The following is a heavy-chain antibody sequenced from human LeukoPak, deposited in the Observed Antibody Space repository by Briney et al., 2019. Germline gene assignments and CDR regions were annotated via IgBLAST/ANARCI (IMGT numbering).Heavy chain of an antibody. J-gene: IGHJ4*02. V-gene: IGHV3-48*03. CDR1: GFTFSSYE. CDR2: ISSSGSTI. D-gene: IGHD5-24*01. CDR3: ASEIGRDGYNLNFDY. Sequence: GGSLRLSCAASGFTFSSYEMNWVRQAPGKGLEWVSYISSSGSTIYYADSVKGRFTISGDNAKNSLYLQMNSLRAEDTAVYYCASEIGRDGYNLNFDYWGQGTLVTVSS.